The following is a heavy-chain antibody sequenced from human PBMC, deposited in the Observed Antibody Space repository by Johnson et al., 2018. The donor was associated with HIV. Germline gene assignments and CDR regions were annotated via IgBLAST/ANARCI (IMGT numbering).Heavy chain of an antibody. Sequence: QVQLVESGGGVVQPGRSLRLSCAASGFTFSSYAMHWVRQAPGKGLEWVAIISYDGSNKYYADSAKGRFTISRDNSKNTFYLQMNSLRAEDTAVYCSVVAAFSKGAFDIWGQGTMVTVSS. V-gene: IGHV3-30*04. CDR3: VVAAFSKGAFDI. D-gene: IGHD2-2*01. CDR1: GFTFSSYA. J-gene: IGHJ3*02. CDR2: ISYDGSNK.